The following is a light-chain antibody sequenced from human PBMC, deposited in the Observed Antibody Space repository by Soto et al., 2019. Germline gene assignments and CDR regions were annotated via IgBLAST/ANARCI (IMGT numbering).Light chain of an antibody. CDR1: QGISNY. J-gene: IGKJ5*01. CDR3: QQYNSATLIT. Sequence: DIQMTQSPSSLSASVGDRVTITCRASQGISNYLAWYQQKPGKVPKLLIYAASTLQSGVPSRFSGSGSGPDFTLTISSLQPEEVATFYCQQYNSATLITFGQGTRLEIK. V-gene: IGKV1-27*01. CDR2: AAS.